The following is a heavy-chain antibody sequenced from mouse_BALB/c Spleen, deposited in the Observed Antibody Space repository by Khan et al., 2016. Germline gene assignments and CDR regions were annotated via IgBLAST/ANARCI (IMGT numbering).Heavy chain of an antibody. CDR2: IWSGGST. CDR1: GFSLTSYG. CDR3: ARKMRDGYFFDY. J-gene: IGHJ2*01. V-gene: IGHV2-2*02. D-gene: IGHD2-3*01. Sequence: QVQLKESGPGLVQPSQRLSITCTVSGFSLTSYGVHWVRQSPGKGLEWLGVIWSGGSTDYNAAFISRLSISKDNYKSHVFFKMNSLQANYTAIYYCARKMRDGYFFDYWGQGTPLTVSS.